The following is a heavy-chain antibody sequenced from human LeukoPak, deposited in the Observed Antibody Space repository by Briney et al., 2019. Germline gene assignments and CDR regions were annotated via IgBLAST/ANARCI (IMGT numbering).Heavy chain of an antibody. Sequence: ASVKVSCKASGYTFTSYGISWVRQAPGQGLEWMGWISAYNGNTYYAQKLQGRVTMTTDTSTSTAYMELRSLRSDDTAVYYCARDSAYSSGGPVDYWGQGTLVTVSS. D-gene: IGHD6-19*01. CDR1: GYTFTSYG. J-gene: IGHJ4*02. CDR3: ARDSAYSSGGPVDY. CDR2: ISAYNGNT. V-gene: IGHV1-18*01.